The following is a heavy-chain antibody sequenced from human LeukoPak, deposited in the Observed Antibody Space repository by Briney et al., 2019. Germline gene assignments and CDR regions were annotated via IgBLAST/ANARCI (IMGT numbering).Heavy chain of an antibody. V-gene: IGHV3-30*03. Sequence: QSGGSLRLSCAASGFTFSSYGMHWVRQAPGKGLEWVAVISYDGSNKYYADSVKGRFTISRDNSKNTLYLQMNSLRAEDTAVYYCARDRGVGSLIGEWVYWGQGTLVTVSS. J-gene: IGHJ4*02. D-gene: IGHD3-10*01. CDR3: ARDRGVGSLIGEWVY. CDR1: GFTFSSYG. CDR2: ISYDGSNK.